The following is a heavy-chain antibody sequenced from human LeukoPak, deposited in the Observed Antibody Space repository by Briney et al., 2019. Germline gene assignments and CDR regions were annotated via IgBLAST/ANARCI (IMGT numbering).Heavy chain of an antibody. Sequence: GGSLRLSCAASGFTFSSYEMNWVRQAPGKGLEWVSYISSSGSTIYYADSVKGRFTISRDNAKNSLYLQMNSLRAEDTAVYYCAEPGITMIGGVWGKGTAVTISS. J-gene: IGHJ6*04. CDR1: GFTFSSYE. V-gene: IGHV3-48*03. CDR3: AEPGITMIGGV. D-gene: IGHD3-10*02. CDR2: ISSSGSTI.